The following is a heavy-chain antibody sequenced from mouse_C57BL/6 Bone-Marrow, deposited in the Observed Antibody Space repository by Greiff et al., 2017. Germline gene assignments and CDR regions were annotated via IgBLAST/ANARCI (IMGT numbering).Heavy chain of an antibody. CDR2: IDPSDSYT. J-gene: IGHJ3*01. D-gene: IGHD2-1*01. CDR3: ARDYGNFFAY. CDR1: GYTFTSYW. V-gene: IGHV1-69*01. Sequence: VQLQQSGAELVMPGASVKLSCKASGYTFTSYWMHWVKQRPGQGLEWIGEIDPSDSYTNYNQKFKGKSTLTVDKSSSTAYMQLSSLTSEDSAVYYCARDYGNFFAYWGQGTLVTVSA.